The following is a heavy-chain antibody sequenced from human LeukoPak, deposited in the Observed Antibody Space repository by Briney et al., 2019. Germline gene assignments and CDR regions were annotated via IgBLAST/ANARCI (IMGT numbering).Heavy chain of an antibody. Sequence: ASVKVSCKAPGGTFSSYAISWVRQAPGQGLEWMGGIIPIFGTANYAQKFQGRVTITADESTSTAYMELSSLRSEDTAVYYCAREIKSLLLRYFDWLSNGMDVWGQGTTVTVSS. V-gene: IGHV1-69*13. D-gene: IGHD3-9*01. CDR2: IIPIFGTA. CDR3: AREIKSLLLRYFDWLSNGMDV. CDR1: GGTFSSYA. J-gene: IGHJ6*02.